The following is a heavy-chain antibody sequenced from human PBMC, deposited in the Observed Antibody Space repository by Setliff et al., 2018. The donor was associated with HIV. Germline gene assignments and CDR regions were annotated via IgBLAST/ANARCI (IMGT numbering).Heavy chain of an antibody. CDR2: ISSTSTYT. Sequence: GESLTISCAASGFTFSSYNMNWVRQAPGKGLEWVSSISSTSTYTYYADSLKGRFTTSRDNAKNSLYLQMNSLRAEDTAVYYCAREDYYDSMTTNYYYYGMDVWGQGTTVTVSS. V-gene: IGHV3-21*06. CDR1: GFTFSSYN. D-gene: IGHD3-22*01. CDR3: AREDYYDSMTTNYYYYGMDV. J-gene: IGHJ6*02.